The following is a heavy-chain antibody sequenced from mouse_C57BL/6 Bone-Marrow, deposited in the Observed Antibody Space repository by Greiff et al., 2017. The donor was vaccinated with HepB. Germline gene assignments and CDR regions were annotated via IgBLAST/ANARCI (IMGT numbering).Heavy chain of an antibody. Sequence: EVKLMESEGGLVQPGSSMKLSCTASGFTFSDYYMAWVRQVPEKGLEWVANINYDGSSTYYLDSLKSRFIISRDNAKNILYLQMSSLKSEDTATYYCARDGGYGYWYFDVWGTGTTVTVSS. J-gene: IGHJ1*03. D-gene: IGHD3-1*01. CDR3: ARDGGYGYWYFDV. V-gene: IGHV5-16*01. CDR2: INYDGSST. CDR1: GFTFSDYY.